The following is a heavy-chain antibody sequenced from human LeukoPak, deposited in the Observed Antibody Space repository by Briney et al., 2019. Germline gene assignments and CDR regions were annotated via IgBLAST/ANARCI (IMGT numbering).Heavy chain of an antibody. V-gene: IGHV4-59*01. CDR3: ARGGKDYGDHHFDY. D-gene: IGHD4-17*01. J-gene: IGHJ4*02. CDR1: GGSITNYY. Sequence: SETLSLTCTVSGGSITNYYWSWIRQPPGKGLEWIGFSYYNGNTNYNPSLKSRVTISVDTSKNQFSLKLSSVTAADTAVYYCARGGKDYGDHHFDYWGQGTLVTVSS. CDR2: SYYNGNT.